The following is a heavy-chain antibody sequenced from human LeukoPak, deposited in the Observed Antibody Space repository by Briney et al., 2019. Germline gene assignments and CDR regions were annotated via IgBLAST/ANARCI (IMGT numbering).Heavy chain of an antibody. Sequence: SGGSLRLSCAASGFTFSGSAMHWVRQASGKGLEWVGRIRSKGNTYATAYAASVKGRFTISRDDSKNTAYLQMNSLKTEDTAVYYCTRGPDYYDSSGLDYWGQGTLVTVSS. CDR1: GFTFSGSA. V-gene: IGHV3-73*01. CDR3: TRGPDYYDSSGLDY. D-gene: IGHD3-22*01. J-gene: IGHJ4*02. CDR2: IRSKGNTYAT.